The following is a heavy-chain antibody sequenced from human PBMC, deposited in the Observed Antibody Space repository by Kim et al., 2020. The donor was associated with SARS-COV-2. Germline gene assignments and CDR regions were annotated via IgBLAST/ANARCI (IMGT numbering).Heavy chain of an antibody. V-gene: IGHV4-34*01. CDR3: ARNYYGSGSYGY. D-gene: IGHD3-10*01. Sequence: NYNPSLKSRVTIAVAPSKNKFSLKLSYMTAADTAVYYCARNYYGSGSYGYWGQGTLVTVSS. J-gene: IGHJ4*02.